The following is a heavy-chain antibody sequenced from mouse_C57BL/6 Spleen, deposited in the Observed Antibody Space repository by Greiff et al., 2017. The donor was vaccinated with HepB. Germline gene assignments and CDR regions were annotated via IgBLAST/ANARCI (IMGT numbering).Heavy chain of an antibody. CDR3: ARSNVAGYGNFGGFAY. J-gene: IGHJ3*01. CDR1: GYTFTDYY. V-gene: IGHV1-26*01. Sequence: EVQLQQSGPELVKPGASVKISCKASGYTFTDYYMNWVKQSHGKSLEWIGDINPNNGGTSYNQKFKGKATLTVDKSSSTAYMELRSLTSEDSAVYYCARSNVAGYGNFGGFAYWGQGTLVTVSA. CDR2: INPNNGGT. D-gene: IGHD2-1*01.